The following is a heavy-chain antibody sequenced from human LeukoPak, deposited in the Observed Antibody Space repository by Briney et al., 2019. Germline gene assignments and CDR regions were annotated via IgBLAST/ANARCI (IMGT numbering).Heavy chain of an antibody. CDR2: ISPSGGTT. Sequence: ASVKVSCKASGYIFTNFYIHWVRLAPGQGPEWMGMISPSGGTTDYAQKFQGRGMMTRDTSTSTVYMELSSLRSDDTAVYYCARDGMAGSGYKGMYYFDYWGQGTLVTVSS. J-gene: IGHJ4*02. CDR1: GYIFTNFY. CDR3: ARDGMAGSGYKGMYYFDY. V-gene: IGHV1-46*01. D-gene: IGHD3-22*01.